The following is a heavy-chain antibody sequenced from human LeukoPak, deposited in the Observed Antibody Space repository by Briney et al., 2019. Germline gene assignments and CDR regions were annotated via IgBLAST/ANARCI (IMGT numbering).Heavy chain of an antibody. V-gene: IGHV5-51*01. J-gene: IGHJ4*02. CDR2: IYPGDSDT. D-gene: IGHD2-8*01. CDR1: GYSFTNYW. CDR3: ARHLRYCTNGVCYSSYFDY. Sequence: GESLKISCKGSGYSFTNYWIGWVRQMPGKGLEWMGIIYPGDSDTRYSPSFQGQVTISADKSISTAYLQRSSLKASDTAMYYCARHLRYCTNGVCYSSYFDYWGQGTLVTVSS.